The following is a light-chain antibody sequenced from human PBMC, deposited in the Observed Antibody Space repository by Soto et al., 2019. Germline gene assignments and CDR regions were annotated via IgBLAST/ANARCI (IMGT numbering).Light chain of an antibody. J-gene: IGKJ1*01. Sequence: DIQLTQSPSTLSASVGAPVPITCRASQNVYNWLAWYQQKPGKAPNLLIFDASSLESGVPSRFRGSGSGTQFTLTISGLQPDDVANYYCQQYNSYWTFGQGTKVDIK. CDR3: QQYNSYWT. V-gene: IGKV1-5*01. CDR2: DAS. CDR1: QNVYNW.